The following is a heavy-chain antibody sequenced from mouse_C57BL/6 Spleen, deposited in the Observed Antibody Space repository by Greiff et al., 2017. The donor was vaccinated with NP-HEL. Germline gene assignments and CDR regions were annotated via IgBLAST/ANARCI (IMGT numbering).Heavy chain of an antibody. J-gene: IGHJ1*03. CDR1: GYTFTSYW. Sequence: QVQLQQSGAELVKPGASVKLSCKASGYTFTSYWMHWVKQRPGRGLEWIGRIDPNSGGTKYNEKFTGKATLTVDKPTSTAYMQLRSLTSEDSAVYYCERGRIYSNYGYFDVWGTGTTVTVSS. CDR3: ERGRIYSNYGYFDV. V-gene: IGHV1-72*01. D-gene: IGHD2-5*01. CDR2: IDPNSGGT.